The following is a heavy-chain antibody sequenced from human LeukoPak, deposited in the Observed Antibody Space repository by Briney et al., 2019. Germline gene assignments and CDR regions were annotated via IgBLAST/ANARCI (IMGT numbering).Heavy chain of an antibody. D-gene: IGHD5-18*01. CDR1: GFTFTDYW. J-gene: IGHJ4*02. V-gene: IGHV3-7*01. CDR2: IRQDGGAT. Sequence: GGSLGLSCAASGFTFTDYWMTWVRQAPGQGLEWMANIRQDGGATYYGDSVKGRFTISRDNAKNSLFLQMNNLRAEDTAVYYCATSKDTAGGPYWGQGTLVTVSS. CDR3: ATSKDTAGGPY.